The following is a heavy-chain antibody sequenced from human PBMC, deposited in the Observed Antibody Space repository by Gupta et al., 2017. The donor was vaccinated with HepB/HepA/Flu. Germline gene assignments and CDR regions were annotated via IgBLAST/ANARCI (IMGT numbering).Heavy chain of an antibody. J-gene: IGHJ4*02. CDR3: AHSSPYYTLRLGPFGY. D-gene: IGHD3-3*01. CDR2: IYWNDDK. CDR1: GFSLSTSGVG. Sequence: QITLKESGPTLVKPTQTLTLTCTFSGFSLSTSGVGVGWIRQPPGKALEWLALIYWNDDKRYSPSLKSRLTITKDTSKNQVVLTMTNMDPVDTATYYCAHSSPYYTLRLGPFGYWGQGTLVTVSS. V-gene: IGHV2-5*01.